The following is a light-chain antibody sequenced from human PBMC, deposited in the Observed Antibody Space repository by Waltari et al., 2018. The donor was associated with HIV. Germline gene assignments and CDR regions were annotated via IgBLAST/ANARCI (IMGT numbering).Light chain of an antibody. CDR1: QGISTY. CDR3: QQVNMPFT. CDR2: AAS. Sequence: DIQLTQSPSLLSASVGDRVTVTRRAGQGISTYLAWYQQKPGKAPKLLIYAASTLQTGVPSRFSGSGSGTEFTLTISSLQPEDVATYYCQQVNMPFTFGPGTKVDIK. V-gene: IGKV1-9*01. J-gene: IGKJ3*01.